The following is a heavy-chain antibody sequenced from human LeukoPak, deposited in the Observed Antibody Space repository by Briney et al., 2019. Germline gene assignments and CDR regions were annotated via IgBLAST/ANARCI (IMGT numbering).Heavy chain of an antibody. CDR3: ARVRKLRTRGVMDPLDY. Sequence: GGSLRLSCAASGFTFNYYWLTWVRQAPGKGLEWVANIQQDGSEKYYVDSVKGRFIIPRDNAKNSLYLQMNSLGAEDTAVYYCARVRKLRTRGVMDPLDYWGQGTLVTVSS. V-gene: IGHV3-7*01. CDR1: GFTFNYYW. J-gene: IGHJ4*02. D-gene: IGHD3-10*01. CDR2: IQQDGSEK.